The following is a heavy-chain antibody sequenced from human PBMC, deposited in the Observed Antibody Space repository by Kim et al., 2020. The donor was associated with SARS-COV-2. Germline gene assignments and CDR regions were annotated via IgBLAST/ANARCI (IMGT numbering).Heavy chain of an antibody. V-gene: IGHV3-15*01. J-gene: IGHJ4*02. CDR3: TTDRWSGYDLWSGYFQGGY. Sequence: GRFTISRDDSKNTLYLQMNSLKTEDTAVYYCTTDRWSGYDLWSGYFQGGYWGQGTLVTVSS. D-gene: IGHD3-3*01.